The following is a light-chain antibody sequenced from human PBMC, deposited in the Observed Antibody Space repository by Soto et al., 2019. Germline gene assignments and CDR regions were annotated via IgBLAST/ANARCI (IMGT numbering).Light chain of an antibody. CDR2: GAN. J-gene: IGKJ1*01. V-gene: IGKV1-39*01. Sequence: DIQMTQSPSSLSASVGDRVTITCRASQSISSYLNWYQQRPGTAPKVLIFGANSLQSGVPSRFSGSGSGTDFTLTISRLEPEDFAVYYCQQYGSSPETFGQGTKVDIK. CDR3: QQYGSSPET. CDR1: QSISSY.